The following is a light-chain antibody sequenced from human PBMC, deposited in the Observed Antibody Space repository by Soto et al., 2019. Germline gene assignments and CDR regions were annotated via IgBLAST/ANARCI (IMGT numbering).Light chain of an antibody. Sequence: SALTQPASVSGSPGQSITISCTGTSSDVGAYNFVSWYHQHPGKVPKLMIFDVRHRPSGVSTRFSGSKSGNTASLTISVLQAEDEADYFCSSYTTSSTVVFGTGTKVTVL. V-gene: IGLV2-14*01. CDR3: SSYTTSSTVV. CDR2: DVR. CDR1: SSDVGAYNF. J-gene: IGLJ1*01.